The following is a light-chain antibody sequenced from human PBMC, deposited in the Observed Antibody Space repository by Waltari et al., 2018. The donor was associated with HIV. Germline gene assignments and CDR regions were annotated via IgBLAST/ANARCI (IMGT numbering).Light chain of an antibody. CDR2: GAS. Sequence: DIKLTQSPSFLSASVGDRVTITCRASQDLNSYLAWYQHKLGQAPKLLIYGASTLQTEVPSRFSGSGSGTEYTLTIKSLQPDDFATYYCQHLNTFPLCTVGPGTKVDVK. J-gene: IGKJ3*01. V-gene: IGKV1-9*01. CDR1: QDLNSY. CDR3: QHLNTFPLCT.